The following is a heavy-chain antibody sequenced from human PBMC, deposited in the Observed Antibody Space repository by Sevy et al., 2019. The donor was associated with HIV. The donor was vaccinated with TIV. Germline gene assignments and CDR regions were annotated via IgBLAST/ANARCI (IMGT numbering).Heavy chain of an antibody. D-gene: IGHD1-26*01. CDR3: ARGLGSFDY. V-gene: IGHV3-48*01. J-gene: IGHJ4*02. CDR2: IRSSSSTI. CDR1: GFTFSSYS. Sequence: GGSLRLSCAASGFTFSSYSMNWVRQAPGKGLEWVSYIRSSSSTIYYADSVKGRFTISRDNAKNSLYLQMNSLRAEDTAVYYCARGLGSFDYWGQGTLVTVSS.